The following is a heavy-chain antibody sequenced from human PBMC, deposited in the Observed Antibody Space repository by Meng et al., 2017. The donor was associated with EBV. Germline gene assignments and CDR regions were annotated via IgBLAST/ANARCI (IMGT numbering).Heavy chain of an antibody. D-gene: IGHD4-17*01. CDR3: ARGRYYGDYFWFDP. V-gene: IGHV4-61*01. CDR2: IYYSGST. CDR1: GGSVSSGSYY. J-gene: IGHJ5*02. Sequence: QLQECGPGLVKPSETLSLTCTVSGGSVSSGSYYWSWIRQPPGKGLEWIGYIYYSGSTNYNPSLKSRVTISVDTSKNQFSLKLSSVTAADTAVYYCARGRYYGDYFWFDPWGQGTLVTVSS.